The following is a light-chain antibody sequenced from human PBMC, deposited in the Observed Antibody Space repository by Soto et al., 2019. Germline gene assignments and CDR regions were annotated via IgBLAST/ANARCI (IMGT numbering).Light chain of an antibody. Sequence: QLVLTQSPSASASLGASVKLTCTLSSGHSSYAIAWHQQQPEKGPRYLMKLSSDGSHSKGDGIPDRFSGSSSGAARYLTISRLHSDDEPYYYCQTWDTGARVVFGGGTKLTVL. CDR1: SGHSSYA. CDR2: LSSDGSH. V-gene: IGLV4-69*01. CDR3: QTWDTGARVV. J-gene: IGLJ2*01.